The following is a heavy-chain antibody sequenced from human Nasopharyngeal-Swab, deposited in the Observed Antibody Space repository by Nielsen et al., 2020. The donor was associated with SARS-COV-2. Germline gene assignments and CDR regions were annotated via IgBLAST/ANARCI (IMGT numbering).Heavy chain of an antibody. V-gene: IGHV3-23*01. D-gene: IGHD3-9*01. Sequence: GGSLRLSCAASGFTFSSYAMSWVRQAPGKGLGWVSAISGSGGSTYYADSVKGRFTISRDNSKNTLYLQMNSLRAEDTAVYYCAKDLLAYDILTGYSSWGQGTLVTVSS. J-gene: IGHJ4*02. CDR3: AKDLLAYDILTGYSS. CDR1: GFTFSSYA. CDR2: ISGSGGST.